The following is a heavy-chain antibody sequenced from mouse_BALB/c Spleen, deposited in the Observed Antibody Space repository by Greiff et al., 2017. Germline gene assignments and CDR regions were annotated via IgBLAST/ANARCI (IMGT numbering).Heavy chain of an antibody. V-gene: IGHV14-3*02. D-gene: IGHD2-2*01. CDR2: IDPANGNT. CDR3: ARPYGYDRAWFAY. J-gene: IGHJ3*01. Sequence: VQLKESGAELVRSGASVKLSCTASGFNIKDYYMHWVKQRPEQGLEWIGRIDPANGNTKYDPKFQGKATITADTSSNTAYLQLSSLTSEDTAVYYCARPYGYDRAWFAYWGQGTLVTVSA. CDR1: GFNIKDYY.